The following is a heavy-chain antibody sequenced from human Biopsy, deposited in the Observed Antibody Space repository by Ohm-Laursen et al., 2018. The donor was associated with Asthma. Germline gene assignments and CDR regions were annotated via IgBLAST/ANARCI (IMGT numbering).Heavy chain of an antibody. V-gene: IGHV4-39*01. D-gene: IGHD3-22*01. CDR1: GGSITSRSYY. J-gene: IGHJ4*02. CDR3: VRHQYSSSWSTFDY. CDR2: MNHRGSP. Sequence: PSDTLSLTCTVSGGSITSRSYYWGWIRQPPGKGMEWIGSMNHRGSPYYHPSLKSRATISVDTSKNQLSVKMSSVTAADTAVYFCVRHQYSSSWSTFDYWGQGALVTVSS.